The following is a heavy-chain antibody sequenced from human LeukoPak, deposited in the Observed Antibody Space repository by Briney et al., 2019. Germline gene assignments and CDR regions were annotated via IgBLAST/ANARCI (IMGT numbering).Heavy chain of an antibody. CDR2: ISGSGRST. CDR3: AKDSQYDYVWGSYRSTHFDY. CDR1: GFTFSTYA. Sequence: GGSLRLSCAASGFTFSTYAMSWVRQAPGKGLEWVSAISGSGRSTYYADSVKGRFTISRDNSKNTLYLQMNSLRAEDTAVYYCAKDSQYDYVWGSYRSTHFDYWGQGTLVTVSS. J-gene: IGHJ4*02. V-gene: IGHV3-23*01. D-gene: IGHD3-16*02.